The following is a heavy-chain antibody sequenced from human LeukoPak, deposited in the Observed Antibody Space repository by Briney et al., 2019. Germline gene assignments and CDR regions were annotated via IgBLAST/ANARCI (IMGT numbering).Heavy chain of an antibody. Sequence: KTSETLSLTCTVSGGSISSSSYYWGWIRQPPGKGLEWIGSIYYSGSTYYNPSLKSRVTISVDTSKNQFSLKLSSVTAADTAVYYCARKTYYDYVWGSYNYYYYMDVWGKGTTVTISS. J-gene: IGHJ6*03. V-gene: IGHV4-39*07. D-gene: IGHD3-16*01. CDR1: GGSISSSSYY. CDR2: IYYSGST. CDR3: ARKTYYDYVWGSYNYYYYMDV.